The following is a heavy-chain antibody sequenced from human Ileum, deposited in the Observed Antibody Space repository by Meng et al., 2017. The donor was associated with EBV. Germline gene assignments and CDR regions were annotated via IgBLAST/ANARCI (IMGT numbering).Heavy chain of an antibody. J-gene: IGHJ4*02. V-gene: IGHV3-23*01. CDR1: GFTFSSYS. CDR2: ISGTTGNT. Sequence: EVQLLESGGGLVQPGGSLRLSCAASGFTFSSYSMGWVRQAPGTGLEWVSTISGTTGNTNYADSVKGRFTISSDNSKSTLYLQMNSLRAEDTALYYCAKKGSPGFQPYDYWGQGTLVTVSS. CDR3: AKKGSPGFQPYDY. D-gene: IGHD2-2*01.